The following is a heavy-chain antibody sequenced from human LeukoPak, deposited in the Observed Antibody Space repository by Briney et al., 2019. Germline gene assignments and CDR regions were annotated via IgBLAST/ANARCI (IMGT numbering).Heavy chain of an antibody. J-gene: IGHJ5*02. CDR3: ARGLPGGFDP. V-gene: IGHV1-2*02. CDR2: INPNSGGT. CDR1: GYTFSGYY. Sequence: ASVKVSCKASGYTFSGYYIHWVRQAPGQGLEWMGWINPNSGGTNYARKFQGRVTMTRDTSISTVYMELSRLRSDDTAVYYCARGLPGGFDPWGQGTLVTVSS. D-gene: IGHD2-21*02.